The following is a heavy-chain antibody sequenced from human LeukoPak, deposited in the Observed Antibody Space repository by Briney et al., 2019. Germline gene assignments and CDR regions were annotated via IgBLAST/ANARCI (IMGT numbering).Heavy chain of an antibody. V-gene: IGHV3-48*03. J-gene: IGHJ4*02. D-gene: IGHD2-21*02. Sequence: GGSLRLSCAASGFTFSSYEMNWVRQAPGKGLEWASYISSSGSTIYYADSVKGRFTISRDNAKNSLYLQMNSLRAEDTAVYYCARELVVTALGYWGQGTLVTVSS. CDR1: GFTFSSYE. CDR3: ARELVVTALGY. CDR2: ISSSGSTI.